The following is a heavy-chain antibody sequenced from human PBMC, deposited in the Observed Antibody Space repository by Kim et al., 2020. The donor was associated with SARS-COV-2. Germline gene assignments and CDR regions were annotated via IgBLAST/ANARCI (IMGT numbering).Heavy chain of an antibody. J-gene: IGHJ4*02. CDR3: ARHLSSSWTPFDY. V-gene: IGHV4-59*08. Sequence: YNPSRKRRVTMSVDTSKIQFSLKLSSVTAADTAVYYCARHLSSSWTPFDYWGQGTLVTVSS. D-gene: IGHD6-13*01.